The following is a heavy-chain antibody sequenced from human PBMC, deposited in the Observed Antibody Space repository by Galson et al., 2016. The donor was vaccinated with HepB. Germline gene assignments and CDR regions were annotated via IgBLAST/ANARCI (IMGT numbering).Heavy chain of an antibody. D-gene: IGHD2-2*01. CDR3: AKRVSSSKYFDY. CDR2: ISGLGSNT. J-gene: IGHJ4*02. CDR1: GFTFSDYA. V-gene: IGHV3-23*01. Sequence: SLRLSCAASGFTFSDYAMGWVRQAPGRGLEWVSGISGLGSNTYYADSVKGRVTISRDNSKNTLHLQMNSLRVEDTAVYYCAKRVSSSKYFDYWGQGTLVTVSS.